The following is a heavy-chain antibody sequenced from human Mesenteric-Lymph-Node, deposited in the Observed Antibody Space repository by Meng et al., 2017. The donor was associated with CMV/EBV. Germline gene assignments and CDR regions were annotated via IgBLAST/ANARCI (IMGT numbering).Heavy chain of an antibody. CDR2: IYYSGGT. CDR3: ARALWSVYYSFDY. V-gene: IGHV4-39*07. CDR1: GGSISSSSYY. J-gene: IGHJ4*02. D-gene: IGHD3-3*01. Sequence: GSLRLSCTVSGGSISSSSYYWGWIRQPPGKGLEWIGSIYYSGGTYYNPSLKSRVTMSVDPSKNQFSLKLSSVTAADTALYYCARALWSVYYSFDYWGQGTLVTVSS.